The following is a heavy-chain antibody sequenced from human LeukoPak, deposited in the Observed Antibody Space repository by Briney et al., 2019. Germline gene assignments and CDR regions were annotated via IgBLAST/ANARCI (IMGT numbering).Heavy chain of an antibody. CDR1: GGTFSSYA. J-gene: IGHJ5*02. CDR3: TRARTTVTTSPDWFDP. Sequence: GASVRVSCKASGGTFSSYAISWVRQAPGQGLEWMGRIIPISGIANYAQKFQGRVTITADKSTSTAYMELSSLRSEDTAVYYCTRARTTVTTSPDWFDPWGQGTLVTVSS. CDR2: IIPISGIA. D-gene: IGHD4-17*01. V-gene: IGHV1-69*04.